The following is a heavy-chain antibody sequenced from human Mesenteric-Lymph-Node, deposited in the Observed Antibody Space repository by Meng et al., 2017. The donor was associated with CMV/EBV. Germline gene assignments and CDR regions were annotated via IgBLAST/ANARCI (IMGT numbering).Heavy chain of an antibody. CDR2: ISVYNGNT. V-gene: IGHV1-18*01. CDR1: GYTFISYG. Sequence: SGYTFISYGISWVRQAPGQGLEWMGWISVYNGNTNYARKLQGRVTMTTDTSTSTAHMELRSLRSDDTAVYYCARDSGALVRGIAFDYWGQGTLVTVSS. J-gene: IGHJ4*02. CDR3: ARDSGALVRGIAFDY. D-gene: IGHD3-10*01.